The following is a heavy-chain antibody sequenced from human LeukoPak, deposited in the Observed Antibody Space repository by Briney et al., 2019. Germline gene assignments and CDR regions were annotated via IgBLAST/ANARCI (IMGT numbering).Heavy chain of an antibody. J-gene: IGHJ4*02. CDR3: AKGGVPTAMVDY. CDR1: GFTFSTYG. V-gene: IGHV3-30*18. Sequence: QPGRSLRLSCVVSGFTFSTYGMHWVRQAPGQGLDWLAVISNDGSHKYYADSVKGRFTISRDTSNNTLSMQMNSLRIEDTAVYYCAKGGVPTAMVDYWGQGILVTVSS. D-gene: IGHD2-2*01. CDR2: ISNDGSHK.